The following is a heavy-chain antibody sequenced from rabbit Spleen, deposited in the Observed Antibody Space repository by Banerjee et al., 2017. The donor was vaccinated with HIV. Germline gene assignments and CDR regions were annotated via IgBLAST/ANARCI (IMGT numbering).Heavy chain of an antibody. D-gene: IGHD8-1*01. CDR2: IYAGNSGYT. V-gene: IGHV1S45*01. J-gene: IGHJ6*01. Sequence: QEQLVESGGDLVKPEGSLTLTCTASGFSFSSRYYMCWVRQAPGKGLEWIACIYAGNSGYTFYATWATGRFTISKTSSTTVTLQMTSLTAADTATYFCARDTGTSFSTYGMDLWGPGTLVTVS. CDR3: ARDTGTSFSTYGMDL. CDR1: GFSFSSRYY.